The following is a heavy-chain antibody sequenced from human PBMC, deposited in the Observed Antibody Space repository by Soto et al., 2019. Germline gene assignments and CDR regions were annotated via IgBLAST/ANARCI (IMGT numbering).Heavy chain of an antibody. V-gene: IGHV3-23*01. CDR3: AKDRDYYRDQFHY. CDR1: GFTFTYYA. D-gene: IGHD3-10*01. Sequence: LRLSFTASGFTFTYYAFSWVRQAPCKGLEWVSAISANGQGIYYADSVRGRFTISRDNSKNTVFLHMASLRAEDTAVYYCAKDRDYYRDQFHYGGQGTLVAVSS. J-gene: IGHJ4*02. CDR2: ISANGQGI.